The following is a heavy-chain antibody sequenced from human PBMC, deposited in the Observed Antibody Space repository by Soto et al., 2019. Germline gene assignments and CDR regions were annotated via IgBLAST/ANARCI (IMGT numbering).Heavy chain of an antibody. CDR2: ISHSGST. D-gene: IGHD2-15*01. J-gene: IGHJ5*02. CDR3: ARVRAWRDSSGHLDL. CDR1: GYSISSGYY. Sequence: SETLSLTCAVSGYSISSGYYWGWIRQPPGKGLEWIGSISHSGSTYYNPSLKSRVTISVDTSKKQFSLKLTSVTAADTAVYYCARVRAWRDSSGHLDLWGQGTLVTVSS. V-gene: IGHV4-38-2*01.